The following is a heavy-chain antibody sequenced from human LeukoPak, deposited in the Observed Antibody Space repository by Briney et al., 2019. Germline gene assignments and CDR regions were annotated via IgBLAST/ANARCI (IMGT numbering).Heavy chain of an antibody. CDR3: AKESYYDSSGYFGDAFDI. V-gene: IGHV3-30*18. CDR2: ISYDGSNK. D-gene: IGHD3-22*01. CDR1: GLTFSSHW. J-gene: IGHJ3*02. Sequence: GGSLRLSCAASGLTFSSHWMHWVRQAPGKGLEWVAVISYDGSNKYYADSVKGRFTISRDNSKNTLYLQMNSLRAEDTAVYYCAKESYYDSSGYFGDAFDIWGQGTMVTVSS.